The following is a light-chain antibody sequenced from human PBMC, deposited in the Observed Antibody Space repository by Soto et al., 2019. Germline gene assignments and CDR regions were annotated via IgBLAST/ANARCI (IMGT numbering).Light chain of an antibody. CDR2: GAS. CDR3: QQYNNWTPIT. J-gene: IGKJ5*01. V-gene: IGKV3-15*01. CDR1: QSVSSN. Sequence: EIVMTQSPATLSVSPRERATLSCRASQSVSSNLAWYQQKPGQAPRLLIYGASTRATGIPARFSGSGSVTEFTLTISSLQSEDFAVYYCQQYNNWTPITFGQGTRLEIK.